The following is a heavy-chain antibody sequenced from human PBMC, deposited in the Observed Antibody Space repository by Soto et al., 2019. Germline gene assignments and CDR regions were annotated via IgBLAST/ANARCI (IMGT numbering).Heavy chain of an antibody. Sequence: ASVYLYWKAAGYTFTSYGISWVRQAPGQGLEWMGWISAYNGNTNYAQRLQGRVTMTTDTSTSTAYMELRSLRSDDTAVYYCARDVNNILTSYYQTGGDSVIRGQAIMVT. J-gene: IGHJ3*02. CDR1: GYTFTSYG. D-gene: IGHD3-9*01. V-gene: IGHV1-18*01. CDR2: ISAYNGNT. CDR3: ARDVNNILTSYYQTGGDSVI.